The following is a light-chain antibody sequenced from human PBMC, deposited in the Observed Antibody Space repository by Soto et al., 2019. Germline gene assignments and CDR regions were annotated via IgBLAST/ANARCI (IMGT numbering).Light chain of an antibody. CDR3: SSYAGSNNFLYV. CDR1: ISNIGKDT. CDR2: NDD. Sequence: QSVLTQPPSVSGTPGLRVNISCSGGISNIGKDTVNWYQQLPGTAPKLLMFNDDKRPSGVPDRFSGSKSGNTASLTVSGLQAEDEADYYCSSYAGSNNFLYVFGTGTKVTVL. V-gene: IGLV1-44*01. J-gene: IGLJ1*01.